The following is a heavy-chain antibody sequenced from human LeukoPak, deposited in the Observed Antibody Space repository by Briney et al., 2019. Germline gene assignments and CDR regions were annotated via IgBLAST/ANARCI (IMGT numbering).Heavy chain of an antibody. D-gene: IGHD2-21*02. J-gene: IGHJ3*02. Sequence: SETLSLTCTVSGDSVTSGGYLWTWIRQHPGKGLDWIGYISNSGTTSYNPSLRSRVSISVDTSNNQFSLRLSSVTAADTAVYYCARDAVVTSSPDAFDIWGQGTMVTVSS. V-gene: IGHV4-31*03. CDR3: ARDAVVTSSPDAFDI. CDR2: ISNSGTT. CDR1: GDSVTSGGYL.